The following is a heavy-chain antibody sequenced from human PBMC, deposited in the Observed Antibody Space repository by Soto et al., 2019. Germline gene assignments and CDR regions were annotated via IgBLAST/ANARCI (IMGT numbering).Heavy chain of an antibody. CDR1: GGSISNYY. CDR2: IYYNGIT. Sequence: KRSGTLALTCTVPGGSISNYYWSWIRQPPGNELEWIAYIYYNGITNYNPSLKIRVTISVDTSKNQFSLTLTSVTAADTAVYYCARGRRYYYDNTGPFYFEHWGQGTLVTASS. CDR3: ARGRRYYYDNTGPFYFEH. D-gene: IGHD3-22*01. J-gene: IGHJ4*02. V-gene: IGHV4-59*07.